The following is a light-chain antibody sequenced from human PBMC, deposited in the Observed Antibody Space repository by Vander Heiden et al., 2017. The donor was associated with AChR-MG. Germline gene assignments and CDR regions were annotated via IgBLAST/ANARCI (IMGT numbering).Light chain of an antibody. CDR1: SSCVGGYNY. Sequence: QSVLTPPASASASPGQSSTISCTGTSSCVGGYNYVAWYQQQPGKAPKLMMYEVSNRPSGLSNRFAGSKSGNTACLTMSGLQTEDEADNYCSSYTSSSAVECGGGTKLT. V-gene: IGLV2-14*01. CDR3: SSYTSSSAVE. J-gene: IGLJ2*01. CDR2: EVS.